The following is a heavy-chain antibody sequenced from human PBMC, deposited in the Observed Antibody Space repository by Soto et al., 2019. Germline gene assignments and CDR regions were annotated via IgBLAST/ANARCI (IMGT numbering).Heavy chain of an antibody. CDR2: TYYRSRWYS. CDR3: ARSEEDSDYYYYGMDV. CDR1: GYTVSGNSVA. D-gene: IGHD2-15*01. V-gene: IGHV6-1*01. Sequence: SHTLSLTCVGSGYTVSGNSVAWNLVRQSPSRGLEWLGRTYYRSRWYSDYAVSVRSRIDINADTSKNQVSLQLNSVTPEDTAVYYCARSEEDSDYYYYGMDVWGQGTTVTVSS. J-gene: IGHJ6*02.